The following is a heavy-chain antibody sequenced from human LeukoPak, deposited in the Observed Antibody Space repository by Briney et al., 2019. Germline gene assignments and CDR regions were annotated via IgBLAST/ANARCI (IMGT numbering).Heavy chain of an antibody. D-gene: IGHD3-22*01. Sequence: KASETLSLTCTVSGGSISSSNYYWGWIRQPPGKGLEWIGSIYYSGSTYYNPSPKSRVTISVDTSKNQFSLKLSSVTAADTAVYYCARDDSSGYYVFDYWGQGTLVTVSS. CDR3: ARDDSSGYYVFDY. CDR2: IYYSGST. J-gene: IGHJ4*02. V-gene: IGHV4-39*07. CDR1: GGSISSSNYY.